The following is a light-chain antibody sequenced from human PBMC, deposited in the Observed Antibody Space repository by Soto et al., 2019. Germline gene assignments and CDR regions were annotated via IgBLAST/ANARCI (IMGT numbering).Light chain of an antibody. CDR3: KSYDSSLSGYV. CDR2: INS. V-gene: IGLV1-40*01. J-gene: IGLJ1*01. CDR1: SSNIGAGYD. Sequence: QSVLTQPPSVSGAPGQRVTISCTGSSSNIGAGYDVHWYQQLPGTAPKLLIYINSIRPSGVPGRFSGSKSGTSASLAITGIQADDEADYFCKSYDSSLSGYVFGTGTKVTV.